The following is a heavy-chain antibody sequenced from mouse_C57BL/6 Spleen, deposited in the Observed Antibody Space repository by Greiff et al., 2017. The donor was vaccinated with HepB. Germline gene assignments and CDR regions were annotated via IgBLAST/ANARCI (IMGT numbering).Heavy chain of an antibody. D-gene: IGHD3-2*02. CDR2: IYPGDGDT. J-gene: IGHJ3*01. V-gene: IGHV1-80*01. CDR3: AMTAQAFAY. Sequence: QVQLQQPGAELVMPGASVKLSCKASGYTFTSYWMHWVKQRPGKGLEWIGQIYPGDGDTNYNGKFKGKATLTADKSSSTAYMQLRSRTSEDSAVYFCAMTAQAFAYWGQGTLVTVSA. CDR1: GYTFTSYW.